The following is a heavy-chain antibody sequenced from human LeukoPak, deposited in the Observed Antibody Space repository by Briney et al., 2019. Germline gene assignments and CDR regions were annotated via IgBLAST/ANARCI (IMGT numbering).Heavy chain of an antibody. CDR2: IRFDGSNK. V-gene: IGHV3-30*02. Sequence: GGSLRLSCAASAFTFGSYGMHWVRQAPGKGLEWEAFIRFDGSNKYYADSVKGRFTISRDNSKNTLYLQMYSLRAEDTAVYYCAKVEGASKASVYWGQGALVTVSS. CDR3: AKVEGASKASVY. J-gene: IGHJ4*02. D-gene: IGHD1-1*01. CDR1: AFTFGSYG.